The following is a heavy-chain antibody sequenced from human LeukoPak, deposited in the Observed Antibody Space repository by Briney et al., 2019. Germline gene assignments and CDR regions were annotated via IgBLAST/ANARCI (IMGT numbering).Heavy chain of an antibody. CDR2: MNPNSGNT. D-gene: IGHD3-10*01. CDR3: ARGEVLLSPYYYYYMDV. CDR1: GYTFTSYD. J-gene: IGHJ6*03. Sequence: ASVKVSCKASGYTFTSYDINWVRQATGQGLEWMGWMNPNSGNTGYAQKFQGRVTMTRNTSISTAYMELSSLRSEDTAVYYCARGEVLLSPYYYYYMDVWGKGTTVTVSS. V-gene: IGHV1-8*01.